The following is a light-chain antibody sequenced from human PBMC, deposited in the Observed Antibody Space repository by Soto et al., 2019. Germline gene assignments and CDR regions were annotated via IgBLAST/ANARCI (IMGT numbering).Light chain of an antibody. CDR2: KAS. CDR3: QQHRSSSPYS. CDR1: QSISSW. V-gene: IGKV1-5*03. J-gene: IGKJ2*03. Sequence: DIQMTQSPSTLSASVGDRVTITCRASQSISSWLAWYQQKPGKAPNLLIYKASTLGSGVPSRFSGGGSGTEFTLTIISLQPHDFATDYCQQHRSSSPYSFGQGTKLEIK.